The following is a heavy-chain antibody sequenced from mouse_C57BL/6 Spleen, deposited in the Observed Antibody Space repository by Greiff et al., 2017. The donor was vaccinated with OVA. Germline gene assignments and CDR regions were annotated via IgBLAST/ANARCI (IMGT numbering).Heavy chain of an antibody. Sequence: DVQLVESGGGLVKPGGSLKLSCAASGFTFSSYAMSWVRQTPEKRLEWVATISDGGSYTYYPDNVKGRFTISRDNAKNNLYLQMSHLKSEDTAMYYCARGLGRWYFDYWGQGTTLTVSS. CDR2: ISDGGSYT. V-gene: IGHV5-4*01. CDR3: ARGLGRWYFDY. CDR1: GFTFSSYA. D-gene: IGHD4-1*01. J-gene: IGHJ2*01.